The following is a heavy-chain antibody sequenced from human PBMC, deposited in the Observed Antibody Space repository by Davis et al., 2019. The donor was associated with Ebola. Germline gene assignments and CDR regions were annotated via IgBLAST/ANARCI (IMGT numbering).Heavy chain of an antibody. CDR3: SRFGHGAY. V-gene: IGHV4-59*11. CDR2: IYYTGSA. J-gene: IGHJ4*02. Sequence: PSETLSLTCTVSGVSISRHYWSWIRQPPGKRLEWIGSIYYTGSAYYNSSLASRATISVDTSKNQFSLKLTSVTAADTAVYFCSRFGHGAYWGQGTLVTVFS. D-gene: IGHD3-16*01. CDR1: GVSISRHY.